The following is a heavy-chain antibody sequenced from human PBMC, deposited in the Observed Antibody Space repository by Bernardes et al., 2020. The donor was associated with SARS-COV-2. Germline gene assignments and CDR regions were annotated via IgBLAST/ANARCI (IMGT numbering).Heavy chain of an antibody. D-gene: IGHD2-21*01. J-gene: IGHJ4*02. Sequence: AGWKDSCKASGYTFTSYAINWVRQAPGQGLEWMGWINTNTGNPTYAQGFTGRFVFSLDTSVSTAYLQISSLKAEDTAVYYCAREVGLDCCAYWGQGTLVTVSS. CDR1: GYTFTSYA. V-gene: IGHV7-4-1*02. CDR2: INTNTGNP. CDR3: AREVGLDCCAY.